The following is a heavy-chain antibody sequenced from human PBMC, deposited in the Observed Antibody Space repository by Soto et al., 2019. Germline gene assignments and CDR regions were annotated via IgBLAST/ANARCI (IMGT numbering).Heavy chain of an antibody. CDR1: GFTFDDNA. V-gene: IGHV3-9*01. D-gene: IGHD6-25*01. J-gene: IGHJ4*02. CDR2: ISWNSGTI. Sequence: EVQLVESGGGLVQPGRSLRLSCAASGFTFDDNAMHWVRQSPGKGLEWVSGISWNSGTIAYADSVKGRFTISRDNAKNSLYLQMNSLRAEDTALYYCARDMYFITAAGGGIDDWGQGTLATVSS. CDR3: ARDMYFITAAGGGIDD.